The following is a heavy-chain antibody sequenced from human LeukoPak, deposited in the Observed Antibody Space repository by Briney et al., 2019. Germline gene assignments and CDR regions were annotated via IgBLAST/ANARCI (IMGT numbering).Heavy chain of an antibody. CDR3: ARQGKGYYDSSGLYYFDY. Sequence: SETLSLTCTVSGGSIGSYYWSWIRQPPGKGLEWIGYIYYSGSTNYNPSLKSRVTISVDTSKNQFSLKLSSVTAADTAVYYCARQGKGYYDSSGLYYFDYWGQGTLVTVSS. CDR2: IYYSGST. CDR1: GGSIGSYY. D-gene: IGHD3-22*01. J-gene: IGHJ4*02. V-gene: IGHV4-59*08.